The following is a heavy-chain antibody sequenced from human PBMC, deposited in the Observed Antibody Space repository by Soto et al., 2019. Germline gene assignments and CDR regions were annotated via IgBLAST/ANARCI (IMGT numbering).Heavy chain of an antibody. CDR1: GFTFSSYA. J-gene: IGHJ4*02. V-gene: IGHV3-23*01. D-gene: IGHD5-18*01. CDR3: AKDTELWFRGVDY. Sequence: GGSLRLSCAASGFTFSSYAMSWVRQAPGKGLEWVSAISGSGASTYYADSVKGRFTISRDNSNNTLYLQMNSLRAEDTAVYYCAKDTELWFRGVDYWGQGNLVTVSS. CDR2: ISGSGAST.